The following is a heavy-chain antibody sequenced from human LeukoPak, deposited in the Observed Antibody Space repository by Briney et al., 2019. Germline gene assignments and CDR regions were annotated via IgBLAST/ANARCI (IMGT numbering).Heavy chain of an antibody. CDR3: ARGTYGMDV. V-gene: IGHV4-4*07. Sequence: SETLSLTCTVSGGSISSYYWSWVRQPAGKGLEWIGRMHSSGSTDYNPSLKSRVTMSADTSKNQFPLILSSVTAADTAIYYCARGTYGMDVWGQGTTVTVSS. CDR2: MHSSGST. J-gene: IGHJ6*02. CDR1: GGSISSYY.